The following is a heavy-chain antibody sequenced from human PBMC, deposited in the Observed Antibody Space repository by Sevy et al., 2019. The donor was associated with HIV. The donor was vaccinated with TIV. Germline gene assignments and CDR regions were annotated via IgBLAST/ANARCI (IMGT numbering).Heavy chain of an antibody. V-gene: IGHV4-39*01. D-gene: IGHD1-26*01. CDR3: ATSGSYSLNWFDP. CDR2: IYYSGST. J-gene: IGHJ5*02. CDR1: DGSISSSSYY. Sequence: SETLSLTCTVSDGSISSSSYYWGWIRQPPGKGLEWIGSIYYSGSTYYNPSLKSRVTISVDTSKNQFSLKLSSVTAADTAVYYCATSGSYSLNWFDPWGQGTLVTVSS.